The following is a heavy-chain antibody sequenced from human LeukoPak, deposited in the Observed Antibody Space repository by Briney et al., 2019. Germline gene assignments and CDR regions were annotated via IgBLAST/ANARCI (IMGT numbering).Heavy chain of an antibody. CDR3: ARDHY. CDR2: ISYDGSNK. CDR1: GFTFSSYA. V-gene: IGHV3-30-3*01. Sequence: GGSLRLSCAASGFTFSSYAMHWVRQAPGKGLEWVAVISYDGSNKYYADSVKGRFTISRDNAKNSLYLQMNSLRADDTAVYYCARDHYWGQGTLVTVSS. J-gene: IGHJ4*02.